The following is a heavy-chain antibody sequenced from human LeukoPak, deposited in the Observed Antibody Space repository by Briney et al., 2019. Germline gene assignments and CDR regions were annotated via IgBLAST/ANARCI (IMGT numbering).Heavy chain of an antibody. D-gene: IGHD2-15*01. V-gene: IGHV3-23*01. Sequence: GGSLRLSCAASGFTFENYAMNWVRQAPGKGLEWVSVISGTGASTYYADSVKGRFTISRDNAKNTVYLHMNSLRVEDAAVYYCARGIKNYYGVDVWGQGTTVTVSS. J-gene: IGHJ6*02. CDR2: ISGTGAST. CDR3: ARGIKNYYGVDV. CDR1: GFTFENYA.